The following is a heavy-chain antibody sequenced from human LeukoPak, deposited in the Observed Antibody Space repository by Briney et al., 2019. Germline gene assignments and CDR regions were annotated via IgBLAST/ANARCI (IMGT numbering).Heavy chain of an antibody. Sequence: SETLSLTCTVSGGSISSYYWSWIRQPAGRGVEWIGRIQTSGSTNYNPSLKSRVTMSVDTSKNKFSLKVNSVTAADTAVYYCARVGSGWSFDYWGQGTLVTVSS. D-gene: IGHD6-19*01. CDR1: GGSISSYY. J-gene: IGHJ4*02. CDR3: ARVGSGWSFDY. CDR2: IQTSGST. V-gene: IGHV4-4*07.